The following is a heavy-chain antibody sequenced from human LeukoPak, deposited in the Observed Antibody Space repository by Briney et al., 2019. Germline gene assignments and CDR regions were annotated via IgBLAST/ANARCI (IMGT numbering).Heavy chain of an antibody. CDR2: IYYSGST. CDR1: GGSISSYY. CDR3: ASEAGVPGYGMDV. Sequence: SETLSLTCTVSGGSISSYYWSWIRQPPGKGLEWIGYIYYSGSTNYNPSLKSRVTISVDTSKNQFSLKLSSVTAADTAVYYCASEAGVPGYGMDVWGQGTTVTVSS. J-gene: IGHJ6*02. D-gene: IGHD2-2*01. V-gene: IGHV4-59*08.